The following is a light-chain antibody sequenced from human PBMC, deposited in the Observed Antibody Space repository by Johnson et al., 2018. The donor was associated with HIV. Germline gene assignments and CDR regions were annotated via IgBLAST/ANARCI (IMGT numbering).Light chain of an antibody. V-gene: IGLV1-51*01. CDR2: DNN. CDR1: SSNIGNNY. J-gene: IGLJ1*01. CDR3: GTWDSSLSAHFV. Sequence: QSVLTQPPSVSAAPGQKVTISCSGSSSNIGNNYVSWYQQLPGTAPRIVTYDNNKRPSGIPDRFSGSKSGTSATLVITGLQTGYEADYYCGTWDSSLSAHFVFGTGTRVTV.